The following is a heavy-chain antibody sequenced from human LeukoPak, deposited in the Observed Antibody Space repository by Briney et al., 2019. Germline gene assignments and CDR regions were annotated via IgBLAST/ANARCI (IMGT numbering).Heavy chain of an antibody. J-gene: IGHJ4*02. D-gene: IGHD3-10*01. CDR1: GFTFISYS. V-gene: IGHV3-21*01. CDR2: ISSSSSYI. CDR3: ARDYYGSGSYLASHFDY. Sequence: PGGSLRLSCAASGFTFISYSMNGVRQAPGKGLEWVSSISSSSSYIYYADSVKGRFTISRDNAKNSLYLQMNSLRAEDTAVYYCARDYYGSGSYLASHFDYWGQGTLVTVSS.